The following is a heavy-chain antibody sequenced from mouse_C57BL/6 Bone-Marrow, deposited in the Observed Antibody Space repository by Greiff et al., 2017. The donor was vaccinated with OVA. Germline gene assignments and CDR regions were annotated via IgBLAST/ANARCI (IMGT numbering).Heavy chain of an antibody. Sequence: EVQLVESGGGLVQPGGSLKLSCAASGFTFSDYGMAWVRQAPRKGPEWVAVISTLAYSIYYADTVTGRFTITRENAKNTLYLEMSSLRSEDAAMYFCAGRDSSCCWYFDYWGQGTTLTVSS. CDR1: GFTFSDYG. J-gene: IGHJ2*01. D-gene: IGHD3-2*02. CDR2: ISTLAYSI. CDR3: AGRDSSCCWYFDY. V-gene: IGHV5-15*01.